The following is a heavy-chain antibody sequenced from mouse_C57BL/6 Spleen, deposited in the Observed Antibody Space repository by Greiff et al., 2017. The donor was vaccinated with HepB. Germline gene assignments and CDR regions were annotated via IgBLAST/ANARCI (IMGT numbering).Heavy chain of an antibody. CDR1: GFSLTSYA. V-gene: IGHV2-9-1*01. D-gene: IGHD2-3*01. Sequence: VQGVESGPGLVAPSQSLSITCTVSGFSLTSYAISWVRQPPGKGLEWLGVIWTGGGTNYNSALKSRLSISKDNSKSQVFLKMNSLQTDDTARCYCARNSPSYDGYYGWFAYWGQGTLVTVSA. CDR3: ARNSPSYDGYYGWFAY. J-gene: IGHJ3*01. CDR2: IWTGGGT.